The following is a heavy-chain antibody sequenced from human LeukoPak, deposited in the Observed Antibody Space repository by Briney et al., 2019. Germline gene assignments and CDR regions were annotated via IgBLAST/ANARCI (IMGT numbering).Heavy chain of an antibody. V-gene: IGHV4-61*02. Sequence: SETLSLTCTVSGGSISSGSYYWSWIRQPAGKGLEWIGRIYASTNYNPSLKSRVTISVDTSKNQFSLKLSSVTAADTAVYYCARDRPRYCSGGSCPVGWFDPWGQGTLVTVSS. D-gene: IGHD2-15*01. J-gene: IGHJ5*02. CDR1: GGSISSGSYY. CDR2: IYAST. CDR3: ARDRPRYCSGGSCPVGWFDP.